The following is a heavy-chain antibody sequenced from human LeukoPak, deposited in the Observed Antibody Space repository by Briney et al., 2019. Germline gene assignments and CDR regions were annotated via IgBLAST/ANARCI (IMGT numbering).Heavy chain of an antibody. V-gene: IGHV1-2*02. J-gene: IGHJ4*02. CDR2: INPNSGGT. CDR3: ARDVMRGSEIDY. Sequence: ASVKVSREASGYTFSDYYIHWVRQAPGQGLEWMGWINPNSGGTNYAQKFQGRVTMTRDTSITTAYMELSRLTSDDTAVYYCARDVMRGSEIDYWGQGTLVAVSS. CDR1: GYTFSDYY. D-gene: IGHD1-26*01.